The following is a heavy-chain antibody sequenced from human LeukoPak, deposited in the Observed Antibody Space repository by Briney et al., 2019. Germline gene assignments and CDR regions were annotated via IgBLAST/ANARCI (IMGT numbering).Heavy chain of an antibody. D-gene: IGHD2-2*01. Sequence: SVKVSCKASGGTFTSYAISWVRQAPGQGLEWMGGISPIFGTANYAQKFQGRVTITADKSTSTAYMELSSLRFEDTAVFYCVVIQAAALGGYGMDVWGKGTTVTVSS. CDR1: GGTFTSYA. J-gene: IGHJ6*04. V-gene: IGHV1-69*06. CDR2: ISPIFGTA. CDR3: VVIQAAALGGYGMDV.